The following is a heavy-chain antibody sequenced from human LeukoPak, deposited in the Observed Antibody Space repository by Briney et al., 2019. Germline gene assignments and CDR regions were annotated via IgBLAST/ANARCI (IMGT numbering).Heavy chain of an antibody. Sequence: SQTLSPTCTVSGGSISSGDYYWSWIRQPPGKGLEWIGYIYYSGSTYYNPSLKSRVTISVDTSKNQFSLKLSSVTAADTAVYYCARDNNDEWAAAGHNWFDPWGQGTLVTVSS. D-gene: IGHD6-13*01. CDR2: IYYSGST. V-gene: IGHV4-30-4*08. J-gene: IGHJ5*02. CDR3: ARDNNDEWAAAGHNWFDP. CDR1: GGSISSGDYY.